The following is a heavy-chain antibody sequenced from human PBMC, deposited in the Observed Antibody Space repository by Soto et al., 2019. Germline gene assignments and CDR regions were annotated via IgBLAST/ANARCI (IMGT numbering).Heavy chain of an antibody. V-gene: IGHV3-33*01. CDR3: ARAPKQKQQLDY. CDR2: IWYDGSNK. Sequence: QVLLVESGGGVVQPGRYLRLSCAASGFTISSYGMHWVRQAPGKGLEWVAVIWYDGSNKYYADSVKGRFTISRDNSKNTLYLQMNSLRAEDTAVYYCARAPKQKQQLDYWGQGTLGTVSS. J-gene: IGHJ4*02. D-gene: IGHD6-13*01. CDR1: GFTISSYG.